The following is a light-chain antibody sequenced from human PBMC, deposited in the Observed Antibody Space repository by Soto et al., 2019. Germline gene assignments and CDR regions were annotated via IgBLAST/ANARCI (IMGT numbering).Light chain of an antibody. V-gene: IGKV1-39*01. J-gene: IGKJ1*01. CDR3: QQSFTTHRT. CDR1: QRIGHD. CDR2: GAS. Sequence: DIQMTQSPSSLSASVGDRITIICRASQRIGHDLNWYQKKVGEAPKLLVFGASNLQSGVPTRFSCARYGTQFTLNVNSLQPEDCVTYYCQQSFTTHRTCGQGTKV.